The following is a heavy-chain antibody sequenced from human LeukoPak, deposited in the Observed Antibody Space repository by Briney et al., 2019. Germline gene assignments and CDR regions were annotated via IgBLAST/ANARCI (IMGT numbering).Heavy chain of an antibody. D-gene: IGHD3-22*01. CDR3: VRDVSSGYYPTYFDY. CDR2: IIPIFGTA. V-gene: IGHV1-69*13. Sequence: EASVKVSCKASGGTFSSYAISWVRQAPGQGLEWMGGIIPIFGTANYAQKFQGRVTITADESTSTAYMELSSLRSEDTAVYYCVRDVSSGYYPTYFDYWGQGTLVTVSS. CDR1: GGTFSSYA. J-gene: IGHJ4*02.